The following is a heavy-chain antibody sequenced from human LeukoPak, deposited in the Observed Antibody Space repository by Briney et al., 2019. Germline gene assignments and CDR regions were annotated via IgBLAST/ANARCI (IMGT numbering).Heavy chain of an antibody. D-gene: IGHD4-17*01. CDR3: ARGGYGEHQFDY. CDR2: IIPIFGTA. J-gene: IGHJ4*02. V-gene: IGHV1-69*05. Sequence: SVKVSCKASGGTFSSYAISWVQQAPGQGLELKGGIIPIFGTANYAQKFQGRVTITTDESTSTAYMELSSLRSEDTAVYYCARGGYGEHQFDYWGQGTLVTASS. CDR1: GGTFSSYA.